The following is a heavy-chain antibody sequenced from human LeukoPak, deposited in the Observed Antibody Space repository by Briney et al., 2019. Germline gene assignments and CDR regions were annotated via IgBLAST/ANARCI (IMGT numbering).Heavy chain of an antibody. J-gene: IGHJ4*02. V-gene: IGHV4-38-2*01. Sequence: SETLSLTCAVSGYSISGGYYWGWIRQPPGKGLEWIGCISHSGSTYYNPSLKSRLTISLDTSKNQLSLKLTSVTAADTAVYYCARGMAAAADYWGQGTLVTVSS. CDR3: ARGMAAAADY. CDR1: GYSISGGYY. D-gene: IGHD6-13*01. CDR2: ISHSGST.